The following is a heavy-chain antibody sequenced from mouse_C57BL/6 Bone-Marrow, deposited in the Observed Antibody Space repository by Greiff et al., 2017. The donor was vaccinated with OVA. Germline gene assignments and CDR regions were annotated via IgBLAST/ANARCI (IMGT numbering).Heavy chain of an antibody. J-gene: IGHJ1*03. CDR1: GFTFSDFY. V-gene: IGHV7-1*01. CDR3: ARDDPLGYWYFDV. CDR2: IRNKANDYTT. Sequence: EVKLVESGGGFVQSGRSLRLSCATSGFTFSDFYMEWVRQAPGKGLEWIAAIRNKANDYTTEYNAPVKGQFIVSRDTSQSILYLQMIALRAEDTAIYYCARDDPLGYWYFDVWGTGTTVTVSS. D-gene: IGHD4-1*01.